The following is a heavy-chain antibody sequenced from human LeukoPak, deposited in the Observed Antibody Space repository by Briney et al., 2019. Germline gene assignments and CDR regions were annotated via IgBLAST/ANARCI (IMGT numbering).Heavy chain of an antibody. D-gene: IGHD6-19*01. Sequence: KPSETLSLTCAVSGYSIGSGYYWGWIRQPPVKGLEWIGSIYHSGSTYYNPSLKSRVTISVDTSKNQFSLKLSSVTAADTAVYYCARGISGWYEFDYWGQGTLVTVSS. J-gene: IGHJ4*02. CDR2: IYHSGST. CDR1: GYSIGSGYY. V-gene: IGHV4-38-2*01. CDR3: ARGISGWYEFDY.